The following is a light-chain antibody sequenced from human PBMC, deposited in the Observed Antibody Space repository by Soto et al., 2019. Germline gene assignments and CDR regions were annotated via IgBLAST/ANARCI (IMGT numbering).Light chain of an antibody. CDR3: QQYYSFPRT. CDR2: AAS. J-gene: IGKJ1*01. Sequence: DIQLTQAPSFLSASAGDRVSIACRASQAISSYLAWYQQKPGKAPELLIYAASTLQSGVPSRFSGSGSGTDFTLTISCLQSEDFATYYCQQYYSFPRTFGQGTKVDIK. CDR1: QAISSY. V-gene: IGKV1-9*01.